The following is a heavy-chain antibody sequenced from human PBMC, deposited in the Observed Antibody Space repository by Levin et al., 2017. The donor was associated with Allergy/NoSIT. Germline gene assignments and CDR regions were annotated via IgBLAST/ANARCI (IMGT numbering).Heavy chain of an antibody. CDR3: ARDDFYCNSISCYYWFDT. V-gene: IGHV4-30-2*01. CDR2: ISHSGTT. D-gene: IGHD2/OR15-2a*01. CDR1: GGSISSGGYS. Sequence: ASETLSLTCAVSGGSISSGGYSWSWIRQPPGKGLEWIGDISHSGTTYYNPSLKSRVTISVDWSKNQFSLKLSSVTAADTAVYFCARDDFYCNSISCYYWFDTWGQGTLVTVSS. J-gene: IGHJ5*02.